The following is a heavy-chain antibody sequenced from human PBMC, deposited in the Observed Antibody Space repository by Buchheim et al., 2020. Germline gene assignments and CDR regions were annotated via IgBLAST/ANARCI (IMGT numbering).Heavy chain of an antibody. Sequence: QLQLQESGPGLVKPSETLSLTCTVSGGSISSSSYYWGWIRQPPGKGLEWIGSIYYSGSTYYSPSLKSRVTISVDTSKNQFSLKLSSVTAADTAVYYCAGLNYYGSGSYQNYFDYWGQGTL. CDR2: IYYSGST. J-gene: IGHJ4*02. CDR3: AGLNYYGSGSYQNYFDY. V-gene: IGHV4-39*01. CDR1: GGSISSSSYY. D-gene: IGHD3-10*01.